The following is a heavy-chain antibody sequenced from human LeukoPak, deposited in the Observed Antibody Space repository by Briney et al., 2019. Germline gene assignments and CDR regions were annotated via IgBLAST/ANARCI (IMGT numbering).Heavy chain of an antibody. CDR2: ISYDGSIE. CDR1: GFSFSNYG. CDR3: ARPPFGGVIVIGDY. D-gene: IGHD3-16*02. J-gene: IGHJ4*02. V-gene: IGHV3-30*03. Sequence: GGSLRLSCAASGFSFSNYGMHWVRQAPGKGLEWVAVISYDGSIEYYADSVKGRFTISRDNSKNTLYLQMNSLRAEDTAAYYCARPPFGGVIVIGDYWGQGTLVTVSS.